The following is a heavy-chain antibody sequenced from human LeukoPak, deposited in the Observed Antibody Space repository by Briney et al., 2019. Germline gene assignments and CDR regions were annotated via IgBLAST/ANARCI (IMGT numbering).Heavy chain of an antibody. D-gene: IGHD3-22*01. J-gene: IGHJ4*02. CDR2: ISDSGGSR. CDR3: ATPYDSTSYYPLTY. Sequence: GGSLRLSCAASGFTFSSYAMTWVRQAPGKGLEWVSKISDSGGSRYYADSVKGRFTISRDNSKNTLYLQVKSLRAEDTAVYYCATPYDSTSYYPLTYWGQGTLVTVCS. CDR1: GFTFSSYA. V-gene: IGHV3-23*01.